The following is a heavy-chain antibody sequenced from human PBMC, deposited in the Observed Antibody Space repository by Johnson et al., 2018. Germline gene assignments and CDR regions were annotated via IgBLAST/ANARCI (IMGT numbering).Heavy chain of an antibody. J-gene: IGHJ6*02. V-gene: IGHV4-59*12. D-gene: IGHD5-18*01. Sequence: QVQLQESGPGLVKXSEPLSLXCNVSGDSITNYYWTWIRQPPGKGLQWIGYVHSSGISNSNPSLKSRVTISVDTSKNQFSLQLNSVTAADTAVYFCARIRTASYYYYGMDVWGQGTTVTVS. CDR2: VHSSGIS. CDR1: GDSITNYY. CDR3: ARIRTASYYYYGMDV.